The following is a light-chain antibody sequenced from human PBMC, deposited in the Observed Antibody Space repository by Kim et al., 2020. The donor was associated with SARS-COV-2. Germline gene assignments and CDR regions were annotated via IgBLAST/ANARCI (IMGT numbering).Light chain of an antibody. Sequence: SGSPGERATLTCRASQSVSTNLAWYQQKPGQAPRLLIYATSTRATGIPARFSGSGSWTAFTLTISSLQSEDFAVYYCQQYDDWPLTFGGGTKLEI. CDR1: QSVSTN. CDR2: ATS. CDR3: QQYDDWPLT. J-gene: IGKJ4*01. V-gene: IGKV3-15*01.